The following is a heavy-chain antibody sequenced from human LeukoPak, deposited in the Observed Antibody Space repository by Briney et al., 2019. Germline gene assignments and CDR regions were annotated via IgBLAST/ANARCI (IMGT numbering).Heavy chain of an antibody. Sequence: ASVKVSCKASGDTSRSYTITWVRQAPGQGLEWMGRIIPMLGIPNYAQKFQGRVTITADRSTSTAYMELSGLRSEDTAVYSCARGWADYYDSSGYYYYFDYWGQGTLVTVSS. D-gene: IGHD3-22*01. CDR1: GDTSRSYT. CDR2: IIPMLGIP. CDR3: ARGWADYYDSSGYYYYFDY. J-gene: IGHJ4*02. V-gene: IGHV1-69*02.